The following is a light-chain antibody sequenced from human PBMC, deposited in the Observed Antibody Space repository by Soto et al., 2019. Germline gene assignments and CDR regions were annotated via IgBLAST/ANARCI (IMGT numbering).Light chain of an antibody. CDR3: QQGARTAVT. CDR2: AAS. CDR1: QTISND. V-gene: IGKV1-39*01. J-gene: IGKJ3*01. Sequence: DIQMTQSPSSLSASVGDRVTITCRASQTISNDLNWYQQKPGKDAKLLIYAASSLQSGVPSRFSGSGSGTGFTLTISGLQPEDCATYCCQQGARTAVTVGPGTKVDFK.